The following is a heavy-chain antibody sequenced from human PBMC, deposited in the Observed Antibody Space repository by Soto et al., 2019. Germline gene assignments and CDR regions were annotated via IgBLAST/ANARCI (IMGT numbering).Heavy chain of an antibody. V-gene: IGHV3-30-3*01. Sequence: QVHVVESGGGVVHPGRSLRLSCAVSGFTFSDYAMHWVRQAPGKGLEWVAAISYDGGSTYYADSVKGRFTISRDISRDTLYLQMSSLRDEDTAMYFCARDGYNRGGFDYWGQGTQVTVSS. CDR2: ISYDGGST. J-gene: IGHJ4*02. CDR1: GFTFSDYA. CDR3: ARDGYNRGGFDY. D-gene: IGHD3-10*01.